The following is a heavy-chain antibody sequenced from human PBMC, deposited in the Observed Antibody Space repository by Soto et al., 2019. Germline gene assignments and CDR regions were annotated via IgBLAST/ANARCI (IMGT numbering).Heavy chain of an antibody. CDR2: IYYSGST. J-gene: IGHJ5*02. CDR3: ASSSWYVWFDP. CDR1: GGSISSYY. D-gene: IGHD6-13*01. V-gene: IGHV4-59*01. Sequence: PSETLSLTCTVSGGSISSYYWSWIRQPPGKGLEWIGYIYYSGSTNYNPSLKSRVTISVDTSKNQFSLKLSSVTAADTAVYHCASSSWYVWFDPWGQGTLVTVSS.